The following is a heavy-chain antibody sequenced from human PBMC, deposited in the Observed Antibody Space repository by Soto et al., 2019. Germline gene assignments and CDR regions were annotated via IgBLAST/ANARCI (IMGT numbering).Heavy chain of an antibody. CDR1: GYTFTSYG. CDR3: AGGEGGYGSGSYYGPGYYYYMDV. J-gene: IGHJ6*03. CDR2: ISAYNGNT. V-gene: IGHV1-18*01. D-gene: IGHD3-10*01. Sequence: ASVKVSCKASGYTFTSYGISWVRQAPGQGLEWMGWISAYNGNTNYAQKLQGRVTMTTDTSTSTAYMERRSLRSDDTAVYYCAGGEGGYGSGSYYGPGYYYYMDVWGKGTTVTVSS.